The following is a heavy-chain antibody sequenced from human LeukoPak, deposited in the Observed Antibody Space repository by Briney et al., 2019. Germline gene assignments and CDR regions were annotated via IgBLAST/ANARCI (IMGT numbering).Heavy chain of an antibody. V-gene: IGHV3-53*05. D-gene: IGHD3-10*02. CDR3: ARDCSPDAFDI. J-gene: IGHJ3*02. Sequence: GGSLRLSCAASGFTVGSNYMSWVRQAPGKGLEWVSVIYSDGTTYYADSVKGRFTISRDNSKNTLYLQMNSLGAEDTAVYYCARDCSPDAFDIWGQGTMVTVSS. CDR1: GFTVGSNY. CDR2: IYSDGTT.